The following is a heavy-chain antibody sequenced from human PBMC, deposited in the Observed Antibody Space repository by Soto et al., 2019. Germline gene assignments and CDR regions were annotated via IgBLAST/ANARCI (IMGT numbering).Heavy chain of an antibody. V-gene: IGHV3-11*01. J-gene: IGHJ6*03. CDR1: GFSFSDYY. D-gene: IGHD2-15*01. CDR3: ARENCRGGSCYSFYYFYMDV. Sequence: QVQLVESGGGLVKPGGSLTLSCAASGFSFSDYYMSWVRQAPGKGPEWISYMSGSGGTLYYADSVKGRFTMSRDNAKNSPSLHMNTLRAEDTAVYYCARENCRGGSCYSFYYFYMDVWGKGTTVTVSS. CDR2: MSGSGGTL.